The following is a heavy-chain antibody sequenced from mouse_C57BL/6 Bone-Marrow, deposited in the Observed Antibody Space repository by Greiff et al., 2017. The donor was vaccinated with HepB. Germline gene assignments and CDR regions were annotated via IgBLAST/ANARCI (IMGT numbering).Heavy chain of an antibody. D-gene: IGHD2-1*01. CDR1: GYTFTSYT. Sequence: QVQLKESGAELARPGASVKMSCKASGYTFTSYTMHWVKQRPGQGLEWIGYINPSSGYTKYNQKFKDKATLTADKSSSTAYMQLSSLTSEDSAVYYCARSDYGNYFDYWGQGTTLTVSS. V-gene: IGHV1-4*01. CDR3: ARSDYGNYFDY. J-gene: IGHJ2*01. CDR2: INPSSGYT.